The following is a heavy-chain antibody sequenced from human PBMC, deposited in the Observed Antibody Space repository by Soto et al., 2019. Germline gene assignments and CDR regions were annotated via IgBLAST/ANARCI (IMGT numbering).Heavy chain of an antibody. CDR2: INHSGST. D-gene: IGHD3-22*01. V-gene: IGHV4-39*07. Sequence: PSETLSLTCTVSGGSISSGNYSWSWIRQPPGKGLEWIGEINHSGSTNYNPSLKSRVTISVDTSKNQFSLKLSSVTAADTAVYYCARGLTMIVVFHYWGQGTLVTVSS. CDR1: GGSISSGNYS. CDR3: ARGLTMIVVFHY. J-gene: IGHJ4*02.